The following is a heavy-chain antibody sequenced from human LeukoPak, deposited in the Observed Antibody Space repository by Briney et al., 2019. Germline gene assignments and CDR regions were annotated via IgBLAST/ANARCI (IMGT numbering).Heavy chain of an antibody. CDR3: AREGICSGGSCYFD. Sequence: ASVTVSCKASGGTFSSYAISWVRQAPGQGLEWMGRIIPILGIANYAQKFQGRVTITADKSTSTAYMELSSLRSEDTAVYYCAREGICSGGSCYFDWGQGTLVTVSS. V-gene: IGHV1-69*04. CDR2: IIPILGIA. D-gene: IGHD2-15*01. CDR1: GGTFSSYA. J-gene: IGHJ4*02.